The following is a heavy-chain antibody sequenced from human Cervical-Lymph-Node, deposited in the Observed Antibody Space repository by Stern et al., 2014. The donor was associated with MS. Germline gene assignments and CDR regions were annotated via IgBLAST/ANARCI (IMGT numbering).Heavy chain of an antibody. J-gene: IGHJ6*02. CDR3: ARHVYGMDV. V-gene: IGHV5-51*01. CDR2: IVPADSET. Sequence: VQLVQSGAEVKKPGESLKISCKVFGYNFNTYWIAWVRQMTGKGLECMVIIVPADSETGYSPSFQGQVTFSVNRSISTAYLQWSTWKASDTAIYYCARHVYGMDVWGQGTTVTVSS. CDR1: GYNFNTYW.